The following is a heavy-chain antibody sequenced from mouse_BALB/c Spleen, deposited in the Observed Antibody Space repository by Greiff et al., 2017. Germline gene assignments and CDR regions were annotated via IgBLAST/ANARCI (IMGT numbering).Heavy chain of an antibody. CDR3: ARKYGNYVYAMDY. Sequence: EVKLVESGGGLVKPGGSRKLSCAASGFTFSSFGMHWVRQAPEKGLEWVAYISSGSSTIYYADTVKGRFTISRNNPKNTLFLQMTSLRSEDTAMYYCARKYGNYVYAMDYWGQGTSVTVSS. V-gene: IGHV5-17*02. J-gene: IGHJ4*01. D-gene: IGHD2-10*02. CDR2: ISSGSSTI. CDR1: GFTFSSFG.